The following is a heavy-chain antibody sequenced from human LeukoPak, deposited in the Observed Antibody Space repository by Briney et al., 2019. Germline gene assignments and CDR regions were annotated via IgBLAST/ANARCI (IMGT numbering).Heavy chain of an antibody. CDR1: GFTISAYW. D-gene: IGHD6-13*01. CDR2: INSDGSSI. Sequence: GGSLRLSCAASGFTISAYWMHWVRQAPGKGLVWVSRINSDGSSISYADSVKGRFTISRDNAKNTLYLQMNSLRAEDTAVYYCARGAIAAAGQDYWGQGTLVTVSS. V-gene: IGHV3-74*01. J-gene: IGHJ4*02. CDR3: ARGAIAAAGQDY.